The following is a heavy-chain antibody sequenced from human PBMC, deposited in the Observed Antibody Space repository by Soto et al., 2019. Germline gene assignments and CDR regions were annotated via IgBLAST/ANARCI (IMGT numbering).Heavy chain of an antibody. V-gene: IGHV3-21*01. Sequence: GGSLRLSCAASGFTFSSYSMNWVRQAPGKGLEWVSSISSSSSYIYYADSVKGRFTISRDNAKNSLYLQMNSLRAEDTAVYYCARDLQRDFWSGYYSDHSYSMHVPGTGITVTVSS. CDR2: ISSSSSYI. CDR1: GFTFSSYS. CDR3: ARDLQRDFWSGYYSDHSYSMHV. J-gene: IGHJ6*03. D-gene: IGHD3-3*01.